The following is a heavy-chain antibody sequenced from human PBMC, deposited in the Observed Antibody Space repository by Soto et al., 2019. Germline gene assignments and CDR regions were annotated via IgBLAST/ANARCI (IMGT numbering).Heavy chain of an antibody. D-gene: IGHD6-6*01. V-gene: IGHV3-74*01. J-gene: IGHJ6*02. CDR2: INSDGSST. CDR3: ARGNIAAYGMDV. Sequence: EVQLVESGGGLVQPGGSLRLSCAASGFTFSSYWMHWVRQAPGKGLVWVSRINSDGSSTSYADSVKGRFTISRDNAKNTLYLQMNSLRAEDTAVYYCARGNIAAYGMDVWGQGTTDTVSS. CDR1: GFTFSSYW.